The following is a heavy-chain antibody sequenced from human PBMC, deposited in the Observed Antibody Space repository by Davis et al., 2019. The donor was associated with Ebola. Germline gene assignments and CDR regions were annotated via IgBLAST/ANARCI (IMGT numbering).Heavy chain of an antibody. Sequence: PSETLSLTCAVYGGSFSGYYWSWIRQPPGKGLEWIGEINHSGSTNYNPSLKSRVTISVDTSKNQFSLKLSSVTAADTAVYYCARGLVLRGWFDPWGQGTLVTVSS. CDR1: GGSFSGYY. J-gene: IGHJ5*02. D-gene: IGHD6-13*01. V-gene: IGHV4-34*01. CDR2: INHSGST. CDR3: ARGLVLRGWFDP.